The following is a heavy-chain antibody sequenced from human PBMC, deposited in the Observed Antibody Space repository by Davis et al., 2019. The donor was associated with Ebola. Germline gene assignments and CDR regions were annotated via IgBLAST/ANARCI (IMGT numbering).Heavy chain of an antibody. CDR2: IVPILSST. CDR1: GDTFSSFG. J-gene: IGHJ4*02. V-gene: IGHV1-69*04. D-gene: IGHD3-3*01. CDR3: ARGSAGDPFDY. Sequence: AASVKVSCKTSGDTFSSFGINWVRQAPGQGLEWMGKIVPILSSTTYAPTFSGKVTFTADKSTYTAYMELLSLKSDDTAVYYCARGSAGDPFDYWGQGTLVTVSS.